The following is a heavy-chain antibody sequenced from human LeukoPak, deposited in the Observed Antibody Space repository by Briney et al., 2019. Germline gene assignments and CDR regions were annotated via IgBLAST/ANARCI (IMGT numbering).Heavy chain of an antibody. Sequence: PGGSLRLSCAASGFTFSSYWMHWVRQAPGKGLAWVSRINSDGSSTSYADSVKGRFTISRDNAKNTLYLQMNSLRAEDTAVYYCARDSLSGNWNDVVLMDVWGKGTTVTVSS. D-gene: IGHD1-1*01. J-gene: IGHJ6*04. V-gene: IGHV3-74*01. CDR3: ARDSLSGNWNDVVLMDV. CDR2: INSDGSST. CDR1: GFTFSSYW.